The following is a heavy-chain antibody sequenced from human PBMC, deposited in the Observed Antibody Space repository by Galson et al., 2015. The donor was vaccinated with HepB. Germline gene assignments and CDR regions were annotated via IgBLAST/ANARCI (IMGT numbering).Heavy chain of an antibody. V-gene: IGHV3-53*01. CDR3: ARGDYDFWSGYYPN. Sequence: SLRLSCAASGFTVSSNYMSWVRQAPGKGLEWVSVIYSGGSTYYADSVRGRFTISRDNSKNTLYLQMNSLRAEDTAVYYCARGDYDFWSGYYPNWGQGTLVTVSS. D-gene: IGHD3-3*01. CDR2: IYSGGST. CDR1: GFTVSSNY. J-gene: IGHJ4*02.